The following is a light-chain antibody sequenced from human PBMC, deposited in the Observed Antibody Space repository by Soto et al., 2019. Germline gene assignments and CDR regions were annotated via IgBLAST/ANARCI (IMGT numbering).Light chain of an antibody. V-gene: IGLV2-8*01. Sequence: QSALTQPPSASGSPGQSVTISCTGTSSDVGGYNYVSWYQQYSGKAPKLLLYEVNRRPSGVPDRFSGSKSGNTASLTVSGLQAEDEAYYHCSSYAGRDNWIFGGGTKLTVL. CDR3: SSYAGRDNWI. CDR2: EVN. CDR1: SSDVGGYNY. J-gene: IGLJ2*01.